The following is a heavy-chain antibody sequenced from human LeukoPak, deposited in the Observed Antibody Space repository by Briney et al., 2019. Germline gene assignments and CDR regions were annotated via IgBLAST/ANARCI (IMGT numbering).Heavy chain of an antibody. CDR2: IYFDGSKK. J-gene: IGHJ6*03. V-gene: IGHV3-33*06. D-gene: IGHD4-11*01. CDR3: AKGAGPSNDYMDV. CDR1: GFTFSSYG. Sequence: GGSLRLSCAASGFTFSSYGMHWVRQAPGKGLEWVAVIYFDGSKKYYADSMKGRFTISRDNSVNTLYLQMNSLRAEDTAVYYCAKGAGPSNDYMDVWGKGTTVTVSS.